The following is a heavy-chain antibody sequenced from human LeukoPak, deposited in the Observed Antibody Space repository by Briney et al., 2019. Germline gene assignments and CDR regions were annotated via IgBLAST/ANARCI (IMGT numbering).Heavy chain of an antibody. CDR3: ASATGYLSYFDL. CDR2: INSDGSST. J-gene: IGHJ2*01. CDR1: GFTFSSYW. V-gene: IGHV3-74*01. Sequence: GGSLRLSCAASGFTFSSYWMHWVRQAPGKGLVWVSRINSDGSSTSYADSVKGRFTISRDNAKNTLYLQMNNLRAEDTGVYYCASATGYLSYFDLWGRGTLVTVSS. D-gene: IGHD3-9*01.